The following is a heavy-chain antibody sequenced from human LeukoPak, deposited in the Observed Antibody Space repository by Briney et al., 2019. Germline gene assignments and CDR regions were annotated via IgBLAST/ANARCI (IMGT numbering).Heavy chain of an antibody. V-gene: IGHV4-4*07. Sequence: SETLSLTCTVSGGSISSYYWSWIRQPAGKGLEGIGRIYTSGSTNYNPSLKSRVTMSVDTSKNQFSLKLSSVTAADTAVCYCAREVPILWQLNYYYGMDVWGQGTTVTVSS. J-gene: IGHJ6*02. D-gene: IGHD6-6*01. CDR3: AREVPILWQLNYYYGMDV. CDR1: GGSISSYY. CDR2: IYTSGST.